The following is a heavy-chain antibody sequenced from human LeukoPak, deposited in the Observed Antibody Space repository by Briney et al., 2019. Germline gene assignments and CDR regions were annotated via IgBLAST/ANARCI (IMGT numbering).Heavy chain of an antibody. Sequence: GGSLRLSCAASGFTSSNYAVSWVRQAPGKGLQWVSTIGGSGDNRYYEDSVKGRFTISRDNSRNTVYLQVHGLRADDTAVYYCARNSYGDYWFFDLWGRGTLVTVSS. V-gene: IGHV3-23*01. CDR2: IGGSGDNR. D-gene: IGHD4-17*01. CDR3: ARNSYGDYWFFDL. CDR1: GFTSSNYA. J-gene: IGHJ2*01.